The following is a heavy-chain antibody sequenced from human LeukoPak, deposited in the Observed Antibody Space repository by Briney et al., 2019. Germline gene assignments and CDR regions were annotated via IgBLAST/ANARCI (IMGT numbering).Heavy chain of an antibody. CDR1: DFTFSSYS. Sequence: PGGSLRLSCAASDFTFSSYSLAWVRQAPGKGLEWISAISGTGGTTYYADSVKDRFTISRDNSKNTLYLQMNSLRAEDTAVYYCARDNLEWELLKVFDYWGQGTLVTVSS. V-gene: IGHV3-23*01. J-gene: IGHJ4*02. CDR3: ARDNLEWELLKVFDY. D-gene: IGHD1-26*01. CDR2: ISGTGGTT.